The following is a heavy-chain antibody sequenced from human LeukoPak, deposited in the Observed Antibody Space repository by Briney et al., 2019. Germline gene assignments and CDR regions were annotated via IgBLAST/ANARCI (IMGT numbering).Heavy chain of an antibody. Sequence: GGSLRLSCAASGFTVSSNYMSWVRQAPGKGLEWVSVIYSGGSTYYADSVKGRFTISRDNSKNTLYLQMNSLRAGDTAVYYCARGRSFGGFFHFDYWGQGTLVTVSS. CDR3: ARGRSFGGFFHFDY. CDR1: GFTVSSNY. CDR2: IYSGGST. V-gene: IGHV3-53*01. J-gene: IGHJ4*02. D-gene: IGHD4-23*01.